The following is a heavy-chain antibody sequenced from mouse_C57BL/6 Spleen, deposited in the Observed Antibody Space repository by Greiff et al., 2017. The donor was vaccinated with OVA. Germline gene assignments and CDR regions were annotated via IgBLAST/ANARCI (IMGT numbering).Heavy chain of an antibody. J-gene: IGHJ1*03. CDR3: SRKCSHRYFDV. D-gene: IGHD1-1*01. Sequence: QVQLQQPGAELVKPGASVKMSCKASGYTFTSYWITWVKQRPGQGLEWIGDIYPGSGSTKYNEKFKSKATLTVDTSSSPAYLPLNCLTSEVSSVYFCSRKCSHRYFDVWGTGTTVTVSS. V-gene: IGHV1-55*01. CDR1: GYTFTSYW. CDR2: IYPGSGST.